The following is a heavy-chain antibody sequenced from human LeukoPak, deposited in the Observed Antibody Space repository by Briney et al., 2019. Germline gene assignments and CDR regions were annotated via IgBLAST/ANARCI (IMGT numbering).Heavy chain of an antibody. J-gene: IGHJ6*03. CDR2: MNTNSGNT. D-gene: IGHD1-7*01. V-gene: IGHV1-8*03. CDR1: GYTFTSYD. CDR3: ARVGNWNYDPSDYYYYMDV. Sequence: ASVKVSCKASGYTFTSYDINWVRQATGQGLEWMGWMNTNSGNTGYAQKFQGRVTITRNTSISTAYMELSSLRSEDTAVYYCARVGNWNYDPSDYYYYMDVWGKGTTVTVSS.